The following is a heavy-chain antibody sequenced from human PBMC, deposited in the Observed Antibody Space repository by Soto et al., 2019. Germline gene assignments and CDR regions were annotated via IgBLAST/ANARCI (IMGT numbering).Heavy chain of an antibody. J-gene: IGHJ4*02. CDR3: ARGRLSG. D-gene: IGHD6-19*01. CDR1: GFNFNTYS. Sequence: EVQLVESGGGLVQPGGSLRLSCAASGFNFNTYSMNWVRQAPGKGLEWISYISSSSRTRYYADSVKGRFTISRDNGKGSVYLPMNGLRVEETAICDCARGRLSGWGRGSLVTVSS. CDR2: ISSSSRTR. V-gene: IGHV3-48*01.